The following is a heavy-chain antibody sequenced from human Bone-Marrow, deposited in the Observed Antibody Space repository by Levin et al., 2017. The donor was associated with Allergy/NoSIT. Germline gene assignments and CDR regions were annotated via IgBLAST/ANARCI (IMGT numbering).Heavy chain of an antibody. CDR3: ARGFCSSGSCSLDY. D-gene: IGHD2-15*01. J-gene: IGHJ4*02. CDR2: IRGSPYTT. CDR1: GFASIDYY. Sequence: GGSLRLSCAASGFASIDYYMTWIRQAPGKGLEWVSNIRGSPYTTNYAGFLKGRFTISRDNAKNSVYLQMNSLRDDDTAVYYCARGFCSSGSCSLDYWGQGTLVTVSS. V-gene: IGHV3-11*01.